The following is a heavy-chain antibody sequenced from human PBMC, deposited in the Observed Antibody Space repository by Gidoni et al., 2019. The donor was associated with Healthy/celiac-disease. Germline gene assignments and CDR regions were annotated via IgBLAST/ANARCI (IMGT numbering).Heavy chain of an antibody. CDR2: ISSSGSTI. Sequence: EVQLVASGGGLVQPGGSLRLSCAASGFTFSSYEMNWVRQAPGKGLEWVSYISSSGSTIYYADSVKGRFTISRDNAKNSLYLQMNSLRAEDTAVYYCARYYMGEYYYYGMDVWGQGTTVTVSS. J-gene: IGHJ6*02. D-gene: IGHD3-16*01. CDR1: GFTFSSYE. V-gene: IGHV3-48*03. CDR3: ARYYMGEYYYYGMDV.